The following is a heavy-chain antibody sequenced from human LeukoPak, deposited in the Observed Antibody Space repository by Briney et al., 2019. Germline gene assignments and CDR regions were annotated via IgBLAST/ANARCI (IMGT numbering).Heavy chain of an antibody. CDR3: AREQVKTMVRGVILHAFDI. Sequence: SETLSLTCAVSGGSISSSNWWSWIRQPPGKGLEWIGEIYHSGSTNYNPSLKSRVTISVDTSKNQFSLKLSSVTAADTAVYYCAREQVKTMVRGVILHAFDIWGQGTMVTVSS. CDR2: IYHSGST. D-gene: IGHD3-10*01. J-gene: IGHJ3*02. CDR1: GGSISSSNW. V-gene: IGHV4-4*02.